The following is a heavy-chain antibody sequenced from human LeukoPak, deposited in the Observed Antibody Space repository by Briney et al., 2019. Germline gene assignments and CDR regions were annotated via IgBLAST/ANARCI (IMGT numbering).Heavy chain of an antibody. D-gene: IGHD6-6*01. CDR2: IKEDGSVK. CDR3: MAESSSPWEGY. V-gene: IGHV3-7*01. Sequence: GGSLRLSCADSGFTFSRHWMDWVSQAPGKGLEWVANIKEDGSVKNYVDSVKGRFTISRDNAKNSLYLQMNSLRAEDTAVYYCMAESSSPWEGYWGQGTLVTVSS. J-gene: IGHJ4*02. CDR1: GFTFSRHW.